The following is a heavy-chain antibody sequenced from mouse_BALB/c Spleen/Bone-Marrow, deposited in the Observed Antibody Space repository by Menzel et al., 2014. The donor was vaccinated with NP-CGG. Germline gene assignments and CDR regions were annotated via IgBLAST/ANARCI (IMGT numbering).Heavy chain of an antibody. CDR1: GYSFTVYT. Sequence: EVQRVESGPELVKPGASVKISCKASGYSFTVYTMNWVKQSHEKNLEWIGLINPYNGGTSYNQKFKGKATLTVDKSSSTAYMELLSLTSEDSAVYYCAREDYSYAMDYWGQGTSVTVSS. J-gene: IGHJ4*01. CDR2: INPYNGGT. V-gene: IGHV1-18*01. CDR3: AREDYSYAMDY.